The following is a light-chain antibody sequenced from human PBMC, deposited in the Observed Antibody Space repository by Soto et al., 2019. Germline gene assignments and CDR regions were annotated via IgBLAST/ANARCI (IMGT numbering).Light chain of an antibody. V-gene: IGLV1-44*01. CDR2: SNN. CDR3: AAWDDSLNGPG. CDR1: SSNIGSNT. Sequence: QSVLTQPPSASGTPGQRVTISCSGSSSNIGSNTVNWYQQLPGTAPKLLIYSNNQRPSGVPDRFSGSKSGTSASLAISGLQSDDEADYYCAAWDDSLNGPGFGGGTKVTVL. J-gene: IGLJ2*01.